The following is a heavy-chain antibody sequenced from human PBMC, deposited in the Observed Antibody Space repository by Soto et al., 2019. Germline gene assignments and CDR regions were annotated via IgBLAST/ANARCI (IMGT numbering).Heavy chain of an antibody. CDR3: AKDAYSNYYYYGMDV. CDR1: GFSFPIYA. CDR2: ISGSGGST. Sequence: EVQLLESGGGLVQPGGSLRLSCAASGFSFPIYAMNWVRQAPGKGPEWVSNISGSGGSTYYVDSVKGRFTISRDNSENTLYLQMNSLRVEDTAIYYCAKDAYSNYYYYGMDVCGQGTTVTVSS. J-gene: IGHJ6*02. D-gene: IGHD4-4*01. V-gene: IGHV3-23*01.